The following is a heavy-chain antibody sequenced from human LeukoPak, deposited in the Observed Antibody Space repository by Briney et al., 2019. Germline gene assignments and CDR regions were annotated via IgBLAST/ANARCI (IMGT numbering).Heavy chain of an antibody. D-gene: IGHD1-14*01. J-gene: IGHJ4*02. V-gene: IGHV3-21*01. CDR2: IGSTGTDR. CDR3: ATETIGRHYDY. CDR1: GFSFSSSG. Sequence: GGSLRLSCAASGFSFSSSGINWVRQAPGKGLKWVSSIGSTGTDRYYADSVKGPFTISRDNAKNSLYLQMNSLRAEDTAVYYCATETIGRHYDYWGQGTLLTVSS.